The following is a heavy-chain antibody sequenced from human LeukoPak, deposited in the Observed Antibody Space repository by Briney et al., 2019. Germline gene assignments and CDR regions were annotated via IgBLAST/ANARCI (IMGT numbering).Heavy chain of an antibody. J-gene: IGHJ4*02. CDR1: GGSISSHY. CDR3: ARGGSIWSGPDFDY. V-gene: IGHV4-59*11. D-gene: IGHD3-3*01. Sequence: SETLSLTCTVSGGSISSHYWSWIRQPPGKGLEWIGYIYYSGSTNYNPSLKSRVTISVDTSKNQFSLKLSSVTAADTAVYYCARGGSIWSGPDFDYWGQGTLVTVSS. CDR2: IYYSGST.